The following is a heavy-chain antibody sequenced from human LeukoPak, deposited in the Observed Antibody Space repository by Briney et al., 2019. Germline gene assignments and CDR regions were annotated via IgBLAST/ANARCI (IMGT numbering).Heavy chain of an antibody. CDR3: ARTDSSSWYWFDP. CDR1: GGSISSGGYY. J-gene: IGHJ5*02. V-gene: IGHV4-31*03. Sequence: SETLSLTCTVSGGSISSGGYYWSWIRQHPGKGLEWIGYIYYSGSTYCNPSLKSRVTISVDTSKNQFSLKLSSVTAADTAVYYCARTDSSSWYWFDPWGQGTLVTVSS. CDR2: IYYSGST. D-gene: IGHD6-13*01.